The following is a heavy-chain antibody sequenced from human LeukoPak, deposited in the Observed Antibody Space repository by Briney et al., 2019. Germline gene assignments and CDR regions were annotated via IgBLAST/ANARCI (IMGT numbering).Heavy chain of an antibody. CDR1: GGSISSYY. CDR2: IYKSGST. J-gene: IGHJ4*02. CDR3: ARQLGDYGDYGYDY. D-gene: IGHD4-17*01. V-gene: IGHV4-59*08. Sequence: SETLSLTCTVSGGSISSYYWSWIRQPPGKGLEWIGNIYKSGSTNYNPSLKSRVTISEDMSKNQFSLKLSSVTAADTAVYYCARQLGDYGDYGYDYWGQGTLVTVSS.